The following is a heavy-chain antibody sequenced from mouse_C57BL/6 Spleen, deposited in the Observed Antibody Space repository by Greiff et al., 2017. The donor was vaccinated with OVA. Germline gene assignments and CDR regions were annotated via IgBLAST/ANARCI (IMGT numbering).Heavy chain of an antibody. Sequence: EVQLQQSGPELVKPGASVKISCKASGYTFTDYYMNWVKQSHGKSLEWIGDINPNNGGTSYNQKFKGKATLTVDKSSSTAYMELRSLTSEDSAVYYCARRGEYGGSSHRGYFDYWGQGTTLTVSS. CDR3: ARRGEYGGSSHRGYFDY. V-gene: IGHV1-26*01. D-gene: IGHD1-1*01. J-gene: IGHJ2*01. CDR2: INPNNGGT. CDR1: GYTFTDYY.